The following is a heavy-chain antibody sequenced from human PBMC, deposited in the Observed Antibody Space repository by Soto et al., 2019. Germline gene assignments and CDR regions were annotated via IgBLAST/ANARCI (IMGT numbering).Heavy chain of an antibody. CDR2: IYATGTT. Sequence: SETLSLTCTVSGASISGYYWSWIRKSAGKGLEWIGRIYATGTTDHNPSLKSRVMMSVDTSKKQFSLKLRSVTAADTAVYYCVRDGTKTLRDWVDPWGQGISVTVSS. CDR3: VRDGTKTLRDWVDP. D-gene: IGHD1-1*01. V-gene: IGHV4-4*07. J-gene: IGHJ5*02. CDR1: GASISGYY.